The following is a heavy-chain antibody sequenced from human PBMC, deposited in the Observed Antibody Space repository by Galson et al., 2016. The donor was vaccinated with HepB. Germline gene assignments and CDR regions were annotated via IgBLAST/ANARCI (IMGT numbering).Heavy chain of an antibody. CDR2: ISNSGDTT. CDR3: AKDSNYGSGFPTWVYFDY. CDR1: GFTFHIYA. J-gene: IGHJ4*01. Sequence: SLRLSCAASGFTFHIYAMNWVRQAPGKGLEWVSTISNSGDTTFYSDSARGRFTISRDNSKNMVYLQMNSLRNEDTAVYFCAKDSNYGSGFPTWVYFDYWGHGTPVTVSS. D-gene: IGHD3-3*01. V-gene: IGHV3-23*01.